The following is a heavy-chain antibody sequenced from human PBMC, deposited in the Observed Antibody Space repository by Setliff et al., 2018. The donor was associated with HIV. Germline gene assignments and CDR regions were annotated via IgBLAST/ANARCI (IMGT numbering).Heavy chain of an antibody. D-gene: IGHD6-19*01. V-gene: IGHV4-61*02. Sequence: PSETLSLTCTVSGGSISSGSFYWSWIRQPAGKGLEWIGRIYASGSTNYNPSLKSRVTISVDTSKNLFSLKLSSVTAADTAVYYCAREWGSGWYFFRIDYWGQGTLVTAPQ. CDR2: IYASGST. CDR3: AREWGSGWYFFRIDY. J-gene: IGHJ4*02. CDR1: GGSISSGSFY.